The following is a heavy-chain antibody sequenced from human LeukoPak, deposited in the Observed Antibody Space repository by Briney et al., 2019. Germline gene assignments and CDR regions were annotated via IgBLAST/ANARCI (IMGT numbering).Heavy chain of an antibody. CDR3: ARDLHDSSGYYYPFDY. V-gene: IGHV1-69*13. CDR1: GGTFSGYA. D-gene: IGHD3-22*01. CDR2: IIPIFGTA. J-gene: IGHJ4*02. Sequence: SVKVSCKASGGTFSGYAISWVRQAPGQGLEWMGGIIPIFGTANYAQKFQGRVTITADESTSTAYMEPSSLRSEDTAVYYCARDLHDSSGYYYPFDYWGQGTLVTVSS.